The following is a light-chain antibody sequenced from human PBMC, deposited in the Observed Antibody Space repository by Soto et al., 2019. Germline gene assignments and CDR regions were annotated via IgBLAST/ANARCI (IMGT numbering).Light chain of an antibody. V-gene: IGLV2-14*01. CDR1: SSDVGGYNY. CDR2: EVT. Sequence: QSVLTQPASVSGSPGQSITISCTGTSSDVGGYNYVSWYQQHPDKAPKLMIYEVTNRPSGVSFRFSGSKSGNTASLTISGLQPEDEADYYCSSYTSTSTLYVFGTGTKLT. CDR3: SSYTSTSTLYV. J-gene: IGLJ1*01.